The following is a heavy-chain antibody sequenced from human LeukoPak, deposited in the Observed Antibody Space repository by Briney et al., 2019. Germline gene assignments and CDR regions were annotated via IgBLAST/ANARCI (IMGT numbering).Heavy chain of an antibody. D-gene: IGHD3-22*01. J-gene: IGHJ4*01. V-gene: IGHV1-46*01. Sequence: GASVKVSRTTSGYIFTNYYIPWVRQAPGQGLEWMGLINPSGGSTRYAQKFQGRVTMTRDTSTSTVYMELSSLRSEDTALYYCARGPPGDSSGYYSYPVEDWGHRILVTVSS. CDR2: INPSGGST. CDR3: ARGPPGDSSGYYSYPVED. CDR1: GYIFTNYY.